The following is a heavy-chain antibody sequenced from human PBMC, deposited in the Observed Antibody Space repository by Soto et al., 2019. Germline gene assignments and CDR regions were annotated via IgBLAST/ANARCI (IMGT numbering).Heavy chain of an antibody. CDR2: FDPEDGET. CDR3: ATFWSGIAAAGTGNWFDP. D-gene: IGHD6-13*01. J-gene: IGHJ5*02. Sequence: VKVSCKVSGYTLTELSMHWVRQAPGKGLEWMGGFDPEDGETIYAQKFQGRVTMTEDTSTDTAYMELSSLRSEDTAVYYCATFWSGIAAAGTGNWFDPWGQGTLVTVSS. CDR1: GYTLTELS. V-gene: IGHV1-24*01.